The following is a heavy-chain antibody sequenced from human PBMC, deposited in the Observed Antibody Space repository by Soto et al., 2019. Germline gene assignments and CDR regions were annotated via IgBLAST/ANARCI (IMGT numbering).Heavy chain of an antibody. D-gene: IGHD1-26*01. CDR3: ARRGSGSYYDY. V-gene: IGHV3-23*01. Sequence: EVQLLESGGGLVQPGGSLRLSCAATGFTFSSYAMRWVRQAPVKGLEWVSAISGSGGSTYYADSVKGRFTISRDNSKNTLYLQRNSLRAEDTAVYYCARRGSGSYYDYGGQGTLVTVSS. CDR1: GFTFSSYA. CDR2: ISGSGGST. J-gene: IGHJ4*02.